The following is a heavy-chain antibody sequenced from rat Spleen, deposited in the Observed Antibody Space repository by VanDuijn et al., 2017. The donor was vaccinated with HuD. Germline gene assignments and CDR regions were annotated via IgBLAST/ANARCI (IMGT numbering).Heavy chain of an antibody. Sequence: EVQLVESDGGLVQPGRSLKLSCAASGFTFSDYYMAWVRQAPTKGLEWVATISYDGSSTYYRDSVKGRFTISRDNAKSTLYLQMDSLRSEDTATYYCARQGSIPWYFDFWGPGTMVTVSS. V-gene: IGHV5-29*01. J-gene: IGHJ1*01. CDR1: GFTFSDYY. CDR2: ISYDGSST. CDR3: ARQGSIPWYFDF. D-gene: IGHD3-8*01.